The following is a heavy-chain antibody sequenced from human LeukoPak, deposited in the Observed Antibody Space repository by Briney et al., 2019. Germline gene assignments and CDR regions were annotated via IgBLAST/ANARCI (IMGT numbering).Heavy chain of an antibody. D-gene: IGHD1-26*01. CDR1: GFTFSSYA. Sequence: PGGSLRLSCAASGFTFSSYAMHWVRQAPGKGLEWVALISYDGSNKYYADSVKGRFTISRDNSKNTLYLQMNSLRAEDTAVYYCAKDTSAYYFYCGLDVWGQGTTVTVSS. V-gene: IGHV3-30*18. CDR2: ISYDGSNK. J-gene: IGHJ6*02. CDR3: AKDTSAYYFYCGLDV.